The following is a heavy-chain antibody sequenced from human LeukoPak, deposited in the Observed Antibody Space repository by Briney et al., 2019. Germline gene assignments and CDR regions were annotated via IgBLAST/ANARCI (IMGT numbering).Heavy chain of an antibody. CDR2: IYTSGST. J-gene: IGHJ4*02. Sequence: SETLPLTCTVSGSSISSGSYYWSWIRQPAGKGLEWIGRIYTSGSTNYNPSLKSRVTISVDTSKNQFSLKLSSVTAADTAVYYCARGKGNSGWPFDYWGQGTLVTVSS. CDR3: ARGKGNSGWPFDY. V-gene: IGHV4-61*02. D-gene: IGHD6-19*01. CDR1: GSSISSGSYY.